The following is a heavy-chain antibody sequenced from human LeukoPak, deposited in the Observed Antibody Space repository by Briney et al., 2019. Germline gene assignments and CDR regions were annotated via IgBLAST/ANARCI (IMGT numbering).Heavy chain of an antibody. J-gene: IGHJ6*02. CDR3: ARVSSLGFWNYYGMDV. CDR1: GYTFTSYY. CDR2: INPSGGST. Sequence: ASVKVSCKASGYTFTSYYMHWVRQAPGQGLEWMGIINPSGGSTSDAQKFQGRVTMTRDTSTSTVYMELSSLRSEDTAVYYCARVSSLGFWNYYGMDVWGQGTTVTVSS. D-gene: IGHD3-3*01. V-gene: IGHV1-46*01.